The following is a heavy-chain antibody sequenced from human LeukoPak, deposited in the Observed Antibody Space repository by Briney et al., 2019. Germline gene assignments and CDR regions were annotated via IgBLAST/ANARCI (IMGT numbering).Heavy chain of an antibody. CDR1: GFTVSSNY. Sequence: TGGSLRLSCAASGFTVSSNYMSWVRQAPGKGLEWVSVIYSDGSTYYADSVKGRFTISRDNSKNTLYLQMNSLRAEDTAVYYCASPYYDFWSGYSGNYYYYMDVWGKGTTVTVSS. D-gene: IGHD3-3*01. J-gene: IGHJ6*03. CDR3: ASPYYDFWSGYSGNYYYYMDV. V-gene: IGHV3-66*02. CDR2: IYSDGST.